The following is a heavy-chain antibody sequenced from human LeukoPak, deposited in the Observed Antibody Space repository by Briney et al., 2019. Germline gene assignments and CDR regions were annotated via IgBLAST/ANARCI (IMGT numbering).Heavy chain of an antibody. V-gene: IGHV1-2*02. CDR2: INPNSGGT. CDR1: GYTFTDYY. CDR3: ARESGHCSGDNCFYFFDL. J-gene: IGHJ4*02. Sequence: GASVKVSCKASGYTFTDYYMHWVRQAPGQGLEWMGWINPNSGGTNYAQKFQGRVTMTADTSTNTAYMDLRGLRSDDTAVYYCARESGHCSGDNCFYFFDLWGPGFLLTVSS. D-gene: IGHD2-21*01.